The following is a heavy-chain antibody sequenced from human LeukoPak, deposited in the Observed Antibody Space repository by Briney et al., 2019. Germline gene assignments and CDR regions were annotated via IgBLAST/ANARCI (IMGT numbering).Heavy chain of an antibody. CDR2: LSSGDNT. J-gene: IGHJ3*01. D-gene: IGHD2-2*01. CDR3: ARRYCSTCPTGHAFDL. Sequence: GGSLRLSCAASGFTFSDYSMNWVRQAPGRGLEWVSALSSGDNTHYADSVNGRFTISRDNSKNTLYLQLNSLRAEDTAVYYCARRYCSTCPTGHAFDLWGQGTMVTVSS. CDR1: GFTFSDYS. V-gene: IGHV3-53*01.